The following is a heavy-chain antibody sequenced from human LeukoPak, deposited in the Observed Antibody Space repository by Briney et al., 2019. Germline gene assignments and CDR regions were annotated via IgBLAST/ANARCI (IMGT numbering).Heavy chain of an antibody. Sequence: GGSLRLSCAASGFTFEDHVMHWVRQAPGKGLEWVSSISWSGDRMGYADAVKGRFTISRDNAKDSLFLQMNSLRVEDTALYYYAKDLGGSATTVWGQGTLVTVSS. J-gene: IGHJ4*02. V-gene: IGHV3-9*01. CDR2: ISWSGDRM. CDR1: GFTFEDHV. CDR3: AKDLGGSATTV. D-gene: IGHD2-2*01.